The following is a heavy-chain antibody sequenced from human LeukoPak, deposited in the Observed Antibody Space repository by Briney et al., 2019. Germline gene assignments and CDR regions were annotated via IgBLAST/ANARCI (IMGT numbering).Heavy chain of an antibody. Sequence: GGSLRLSCAAFGFTFSSYAMHGVRQAPGEGLEWVVVISYDGSNKYYADSVKGRFTISRDNSKNTLFLQMNSLRGEDTAVYYCARDFGWISGLDYWGQGTLVTVSS. CDR2: ISYDGSNK. CDR1: GFTFSSYA. V-gene: IGHV3-30-3*01. CDR3: ARDFGWISGLDY. D-gene: IGHD2-2*03. J-gene: IGHJ4*02.